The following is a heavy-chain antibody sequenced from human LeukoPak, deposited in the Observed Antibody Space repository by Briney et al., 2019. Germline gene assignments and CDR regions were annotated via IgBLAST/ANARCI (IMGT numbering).Heavy chain of an antibody. D-gene: IGHD3-16*01. CDR1: GFTFTDEY. Sequence: GASVKVSCKSSGFTFTDEYIHWVRQAPGQGLEWIGIINPSDGSTTYAQRFQGRVTMTRDTSTSTVYMELSSLRSEDTAVYYCARHQGAGEYPFDYWGQGTLVTVAS. CDR2: INPSDGST. J-gene: IGHJ4*02. V-gene: IGHV1-46*01. CDR3: ARHQGAGEYPFDY.